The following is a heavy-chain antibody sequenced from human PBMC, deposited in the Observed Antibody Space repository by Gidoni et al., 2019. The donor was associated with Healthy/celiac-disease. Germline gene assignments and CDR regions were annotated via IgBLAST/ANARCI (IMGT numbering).Heavy chain of an antibody. CDR3: AERGGGIAVAATGAFDI. CDR1: GGPVSSSA. Sequence: QVQLAQSGAEVKKPGSSVKVSCKASGGPVSSSAISWVRQAPGQGLEWMGRIIPILGIANDAQKFQGRVTITADKSTSTAYMELSSLRSEDTAVYYCAERGGGIAVAATGAFDIWGQGTMVTVSS. J-gene: IGHJ3*02. CDR2: IIPILGIA. V-gene: IGHV1-69*09. D-gene: IGHD6-19*01.